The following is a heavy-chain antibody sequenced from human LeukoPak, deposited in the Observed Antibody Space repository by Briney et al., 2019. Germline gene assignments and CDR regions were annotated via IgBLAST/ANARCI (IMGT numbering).Heavy chain of an antibody. CDR1: GFTFSSYW. J-gene: IGHJ4*02. Sequence: PGGSLRLSCAASGFTFSSYWMHWVRQAPGKGLVWVSRINSDGSSTNYADSVEGRFTISRDNAKNTLYLQMNSLRAEDTAVYYCARGGGRYYDSSGYSYWGQGSLVTVSS. D-gene: IGHD3-22*01. CDR2: INSDGSST. V-gene: IGHV3-74*01. CDR3: ARGGGRYYDSSGYSY.